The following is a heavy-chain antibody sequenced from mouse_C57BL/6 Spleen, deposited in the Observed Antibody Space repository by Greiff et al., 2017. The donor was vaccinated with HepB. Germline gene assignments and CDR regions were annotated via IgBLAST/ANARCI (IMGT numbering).Heavy chain of an antibody. Sequence: QVQLKQPGAELVRPGSSVKLSCKASGYTFTSYWMHWVKQRPIQGLEWIGNIDPSDSETHYNQKFKDKATLTVDKSSSTAYMQLSSLTSEDSAVYYCARRGGYSFDYWGQGTTLTVSS. CDR2: IDPSDSET. J-gene: IGHJ2*01. V-gene: IGHV1-52*01. CDR3: ARRGGYSFDY. CDR1: GYTFTSYW.